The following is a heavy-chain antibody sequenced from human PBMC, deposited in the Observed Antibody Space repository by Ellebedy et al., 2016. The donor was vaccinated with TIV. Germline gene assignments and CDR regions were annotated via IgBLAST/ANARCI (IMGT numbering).Heavy chain of an antibody. V-gene: IGHV1-3*01. Sequence: NFQGRATITRDTSASTAYMELSSLRSEDTAVYYCARGEYSSSWYGGTLDYWGQGTLVTVSS. D-gene: IGHD6-13*01. CDR3: ARGEYSSSWYGGTLDY. J-gene: IGHJ4*02.